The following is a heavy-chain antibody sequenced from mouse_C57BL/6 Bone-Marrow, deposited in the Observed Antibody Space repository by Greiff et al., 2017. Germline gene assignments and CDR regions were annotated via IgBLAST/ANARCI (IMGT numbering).Heavy chain of an antibody. Sequence: QVQLQQPGAELVRPGTSVKLSCKASGYTFTSYWMHWVKQRPGQGLEWIGVIDPSDSYTNYNQKFKGKATLTVDTSSSTAYMQLSSLTSEDSAVYYCAREGYYGSPPYWYFDVWGTGTTVTVSS. V-gene: IGHV1-59*01. CDR2: IDPSDSYT. CDR1: GYTFTSYW. CDR3: AREGYYGSPPYWYFDV. D-gene: IGHD1-1*01. J-gene: IGHJ1*03.